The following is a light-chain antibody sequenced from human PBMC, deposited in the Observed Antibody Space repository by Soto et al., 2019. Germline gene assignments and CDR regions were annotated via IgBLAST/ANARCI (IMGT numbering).Light chain of an antibody. Sequence: DIQMTQSPSTLSAPVGDRVIITCRASQSVSGWLAWYRQKPGKAPELLIYSASTLETGVPSRFSGSGSGTDFTLTGSSLQREDFATYYCQQYERYPLTFGGGTKVEIK. CDR1: QSVSGW. CDR2: SAS. J-gene: IGKJ4*01. CDR3: QQYERYPLT. V-gene: IGKV1-5*03.